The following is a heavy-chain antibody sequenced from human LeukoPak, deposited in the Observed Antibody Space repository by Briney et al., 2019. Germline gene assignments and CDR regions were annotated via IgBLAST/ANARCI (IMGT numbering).Heavy chain of an antibody. D-gene: IGHD2-15*01. Sequence: SQTLSLTCTVSGGSISSGSYYWSWIRQPAGKGLEWIGRIYTSGSTNYNPSLKSRVTISVDTSKNQFSLKLSSVTAADTTVYYCARNAGYCSGGSCLYFDYWGQGTLVTVSS. CDR1: GGSISSGSYY. CDR3: ARNAGYCSGGSCLYFDY. CDR2: IYTSGST. V-gene: IGHV4-61*02. J-gene: IGHJ4*02.